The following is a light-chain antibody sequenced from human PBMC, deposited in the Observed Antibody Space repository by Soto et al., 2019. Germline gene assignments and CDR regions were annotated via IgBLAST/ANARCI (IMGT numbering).Light chain of an antibody. J-gene: IGKJ4*01. CDR2: DAS. Sequence: EIVLTQSPATLSLSPGERATLSCRASQSVGVDLAWYQQKTGQAPRLLIFDASTRASGISAKVSGSGSGTDFTLTISSLEPDDFAVYYCQQRKNWPPLTFGGGTRVEIK. V-gene: IGKV3-11*01. CDR1: QSVGVD. CDR3: QQRKNWPPLT.